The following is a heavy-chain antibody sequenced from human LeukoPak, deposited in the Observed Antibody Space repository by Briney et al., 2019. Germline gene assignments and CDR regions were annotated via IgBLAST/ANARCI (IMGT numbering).Heavy chain of an antibody. CDR2: MHYIGSS. D-gene: IGHD3-10*01. J-gene: IGHJ4*02. Sequence: SETLSLTCTVSGGSVSSHTYYWGWIRQPPGKGLEWIGSMHYIGSSYYNPSLKSRVTISIDTSKNQFSLNLSSVTAADTAVYYCARADYYGSGSYFYWGQGTLVTVSS. CDR1: GGSVSSHTYY. CDR3: ARADYYGSGSYFY. V-gene: IGHV4-39*01.